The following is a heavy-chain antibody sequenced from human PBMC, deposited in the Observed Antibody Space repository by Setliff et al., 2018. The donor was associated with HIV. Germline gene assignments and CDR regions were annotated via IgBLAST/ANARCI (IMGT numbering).Heavy chain of an antibody. J-gene: IGHJ1*01. Sequence: ASVKVSCKASGYTFNNYFLHWVRQAPGQGLEWMGWISPNSGGTNYAQKFQGRLTMTEDTSTDTAYMELSSLRSDDTAMYYCATDPGYSSTWYSESFQHWGQGTVVTVSS. V-gene: IGHV1-2*02. CDR1: GYTFNNYF. CDR3: ATDPGYSSTWYSESFQH. CDR2: ISPNSGGT. D-gene: IGHD6-13*01.